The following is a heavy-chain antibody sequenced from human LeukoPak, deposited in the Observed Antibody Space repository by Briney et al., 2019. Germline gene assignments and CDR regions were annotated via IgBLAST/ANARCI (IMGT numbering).Heavy chain of an antibody. Sequence: GGSLRLSCAASGFTVSSNYMSWVRQAPGKGLEWVSVIYSGGSTYYADSVKGRFTTSRDNSKNTVYLQMNSLRAEDTAVYYCARSIPYGTTWYGRSDYWGQGTLVTVSS. CDR1: GFTVSSNY. J-gene: IGHJ4*02. V-gene: IGHV3-53*01. CDR2: IYSGGST. D-gene: IGHD6-13*01. CDR3: ARSIPYGTTWYGRSDY.